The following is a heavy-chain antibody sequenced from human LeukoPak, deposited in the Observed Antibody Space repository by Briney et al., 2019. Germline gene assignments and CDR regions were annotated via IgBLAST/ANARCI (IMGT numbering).Heavy chain of an antibody. D-gene: IGHD3-3*01. V-gene: IGHV4-34*01. CDR1: GGSFSGYY. Sequence: PSETLSLTCAVYGGSFSGYYWTWIRHTPGKGLDWIGEINYGRDTNYNPSLKSRVTISVDTSGNQFSLKMTSVTAADTAVYFCARGDHYDFWSDYYTQTGFFFDRWGQGTLVTVSS. CDR2: INYGRDT. J-gene: IGHJ4*02. CDR3: ARGDHYDFWSDYYTQTGFFFDR.